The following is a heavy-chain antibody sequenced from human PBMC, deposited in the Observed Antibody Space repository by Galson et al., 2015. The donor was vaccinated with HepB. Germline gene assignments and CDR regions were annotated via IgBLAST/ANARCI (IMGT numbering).Heavy chain of an antibody. Sequence: SVKVSCKASGGTFSNYTINWVRQAPGQGLEWMGGIIPMFGTSNYAPEFQGRVTISLDTSRNQFSLRLTSVTAADTAVYYCARVMWRHYGMDVWGQGTTVTVSS. V-gene: IGHV1-69*06. CDR1: GGTFSNYT. D-gene: IGHD2-21*01. CDR2: IIPMFGTS. J-gene: IGHJ6*02. CDR3: ARVMWRHYGMDV.